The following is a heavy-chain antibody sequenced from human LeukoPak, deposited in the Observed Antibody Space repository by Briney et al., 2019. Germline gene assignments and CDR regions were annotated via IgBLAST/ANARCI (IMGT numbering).Heavy chain of an antibody. CDR2: ISSSSTNV. CDR1: GFTFSNYN. V-gene: IGHV3-21*01. Sequence: GSLRLSCAASGFTFSNYNMNWVRQAPGKGLEWVSYISSSSTNVYYTDSVKGRFTISRDNAKNSLYPQMNSLRAEDTAVYFCARDDTAVAGTELDYWGQGTLVTVSS. J-gene: IGHJ4*02. D-gene: IGHD6-19*01. CDR3: ARDDTAVAGTELDY.